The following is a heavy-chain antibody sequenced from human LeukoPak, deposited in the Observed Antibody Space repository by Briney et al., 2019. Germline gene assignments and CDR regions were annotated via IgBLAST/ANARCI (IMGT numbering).Heavy chain of an antibody. CDR1: GGSISSYY. Sequence: SETLSLTCTVSGGSISSYYWSWIRQPPGKGLEWIGYIYYSGSTNYNPSLKSRVTISVDTSKNQFPLKLSSVTAADTAVYYCARAAAAKTGVDNWFDPWGQGTLVTVSS. J-gene: IGHJ5*02. CDR3: ARAAAAKTGVDNWFDP. CDR2: IYYSGST. V-gene: IGHV4-59*08. D-gene: IGHD6-13*01.